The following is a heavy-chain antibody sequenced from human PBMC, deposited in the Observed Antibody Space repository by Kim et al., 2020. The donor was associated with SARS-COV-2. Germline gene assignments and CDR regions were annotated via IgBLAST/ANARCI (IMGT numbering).Heavy chain of an antibody. CDR1: GFSFSSYG. CDR2: ISSYGGNK. J-gene: IGHJ6*01. V-gene: IGHV3-30*18. D-gene: IGHD7-27*01. Sequence: GGSLSLSCEDSGFSFSSYGMNWVRQAPGKGLEWVAVISSYGGNKFYADSVTGRFTISSDNSKKTLYQQMNSMRFEDTAMYYCANSHWGVVWGSFDVWG. CDR3: ANSHWGVVWGSFDV.